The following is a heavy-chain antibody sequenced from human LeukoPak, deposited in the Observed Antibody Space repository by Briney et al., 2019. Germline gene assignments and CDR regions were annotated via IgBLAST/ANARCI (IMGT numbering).Heavy chain of an antibody. J-gene: IGHJ4*02. D-gene: IGHD3-16*01. CDR2: IWYDGSNK. CDR3: ARDLFYGAAPDY. Sequence: GGSLRLSCAASGFTFSSYGMHWVRQAPGKGLEWVAVIWYDGSNKYYADSVKGRFTISRDNSKNTLYLQMNSLRAEDTAVYYCARDLFYGAAPDYWGQGTLVTVSS. CDR1: GFTFSSYG. V-gene: IGHV3-33*01.